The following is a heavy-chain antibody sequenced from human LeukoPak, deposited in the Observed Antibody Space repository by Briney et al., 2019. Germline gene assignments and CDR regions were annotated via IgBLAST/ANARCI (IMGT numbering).Heavy chain of an antibody. CDR1: GFTFSSYA. V-gene: IGHV3-23*01. J-gene: IGHJ3*02. Sequence: GGSLRLSWAASGFTFSSYAMSWVRQAPGKGLEWVSAISGSGGSTYYADSVKGRFTISRDNSKNTLYLQMNSLTAEDTAVYYCAKRYSSSWYSAFDIWGQGTMVTVSS. CDR2: ISGSGGST. D-gene: IGHD6-13*01. CDR3: AKRYSSSWYSAFDI.